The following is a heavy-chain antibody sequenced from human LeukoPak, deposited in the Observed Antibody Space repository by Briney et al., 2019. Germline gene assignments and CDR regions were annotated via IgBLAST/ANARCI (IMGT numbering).Heavy chain of an antibody. CDR1: GGTFSSHA. CDR3: ASPLGYCSSTSCPWGRFGLF. J-gene: IGHJ4*02. D-gene: IGHD2-2*01. Sequence: GASVKVSCXASGGTFSSHAISWVRQAPGQGLEWMGGIIPIFATANCAQKFQGRVTITADESTSTAYMELSSLRSEDTAVYYCASPLGYCSSTSCPWGRFGLFWGQGTLVTVSS. CDR2: IIPIFATA. V-gene: IGHV1-69*01.